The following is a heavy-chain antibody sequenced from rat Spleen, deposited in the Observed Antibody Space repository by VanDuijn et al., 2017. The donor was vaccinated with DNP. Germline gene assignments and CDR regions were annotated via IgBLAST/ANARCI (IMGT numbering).Heavy chain of an antibody. CDR2: IIYDGSRT. CDR1: GVTFSDYA. Sequence: EVQLVESGGGLVQPGNSLTLSCAASGVTFSDYAMAWVRQSPKKGLEWVATIIYDGSRTYYPDSVKGRFTISRDNAKSSLYLQMNSLKSEDTATYYCATSPGPNWFAYWGQGTLVTVSS. D-gene: IGHD1-4*01. V-gene: IGHV5S10*01. J-gene: IGHJ3*01. CDR3: ATSPGPNWFAY.